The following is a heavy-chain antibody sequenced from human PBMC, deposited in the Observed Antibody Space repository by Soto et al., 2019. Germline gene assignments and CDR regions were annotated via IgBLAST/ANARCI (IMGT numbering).Heavy chain of an antibody. D-gene: IGHD3-10*01. CDR1: GGSISSSSYY. CDR3: ARRGSGSYSDY. Sequence: PXXTLSLTCTVSGGSISSSSYYWGFIRQPPGKGLEWIGSIYYSGSTYYNPSLKSRVTISVDTSKNQFSLKLRSVTAADTAVYYCARRGSGSYSDYWGQGTLVTVS. J-gene: IGHJ4*02. V-gene: IGHV4-39*01. CDR2: IYYSGST.